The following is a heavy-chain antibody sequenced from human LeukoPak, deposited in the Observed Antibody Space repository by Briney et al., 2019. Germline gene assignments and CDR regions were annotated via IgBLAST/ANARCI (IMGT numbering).Heavy chain of an antibody. V-gene: IGHV1-2*02. CDR3: ARDLLPYYDSSGSVDY. D-gene: IGHD3-22*01. J-gene: IGHJ4*02. CDR2: INPNSGGT. Sequence: ASVKVSCKASGYTFTRYYMHWVRQAPGQGLEWMGWINPNSGGTNYAQKFQGRVTMTRDTSISTAYMELSRLRSDDTAVYYCARDLLPYYDSSGSVDYWGQGTLVTVSS. CDR1: GYTFTRYY.